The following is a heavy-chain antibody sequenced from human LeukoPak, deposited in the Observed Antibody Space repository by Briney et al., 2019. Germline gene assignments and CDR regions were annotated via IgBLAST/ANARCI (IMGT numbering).Heavy chain of an antibody. CDR2: IHYSGST. CDR3: ARAPSSDDAFDI. CDR1: GGSISSGGYY. D-gene: IGHD3-22*01. V-gene: IGHV4-31*03. Sequence: SETLSLTCTVSGGSISSGGYYWSWIRQHPGKGLEWIGYIHYSGSTYYNPSLKSRVTISVDTSKNQFSLKLSSVTAAGTAVYYCARAPSSDDAFDIWGQGTMVTVSS. J-gene: IGHJ3*02.